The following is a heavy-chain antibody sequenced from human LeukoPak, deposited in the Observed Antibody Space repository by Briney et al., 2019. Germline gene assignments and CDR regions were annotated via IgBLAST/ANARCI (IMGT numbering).Heavy chain of an antibody. D-gene: IGHD1-26*01. CDR1: GFTFSSYT. J-gene: IGHJ3*01. CDR3: ARDGGSGSFHDAFDF. Sequence: GGSLRLSCAASGFTFSSYTINWVRQAPGKGLEWVSSVSSSSSYIYYADSVEGRFTISRDNAKNSLYLQMNSLRAEDTAVYYCARDGGSGSFHDAFDFWGQGTMVTVSS. V-gene: IGHV3-21*01. CDR2: VSSSSSYI.